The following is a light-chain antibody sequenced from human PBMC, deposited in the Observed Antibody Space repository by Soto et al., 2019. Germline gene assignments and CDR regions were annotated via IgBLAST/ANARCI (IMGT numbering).Light chain of an antibody. V-gene: IGLV2-14*01. J-gene: IGLJ1*01. Sequence: QSVLTQPASVSGSPGQSITISCTGTSSDVGAYSYVSWYQRHPGKAPKLIIYDVSDRPSGISNRFSGSKSDNTASLTISGLQAEDEAEYYCSSYTSSRTYVFGTGTKVTVL. CDR1: SSDVGAYSY. CDR2: DVS. CDR3: SSYTSSRTYV.